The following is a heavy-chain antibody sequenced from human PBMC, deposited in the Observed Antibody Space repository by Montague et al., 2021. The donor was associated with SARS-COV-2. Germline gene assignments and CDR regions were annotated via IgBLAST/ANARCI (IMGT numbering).Heavy chain of an antibody. CDR2: IFYSGXT. CDR3: ASMVRAQVYYFDY. J-gene: IGHJ4*02. Sequence: SETRSLTCTVSGGSISSSGYYWGWIRQPPGKGLEWIGSIFYSGXTXYXXXXKSRVTISVDTSKNQFSLKLSSVTAADTAVYYCASMVRAQVYYFDYWGQGTLVTVSS. CDR1: GGSISSSGYY. V-gene: IGHV4-39*01. D-gene: IGHD3-10*01.